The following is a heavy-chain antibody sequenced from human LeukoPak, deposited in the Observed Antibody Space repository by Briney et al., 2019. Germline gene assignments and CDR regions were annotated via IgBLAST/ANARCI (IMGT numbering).Heavy chain of an antibody. CDR2: ISYDGSDK. D-gene: IGHD3/OR15-3a*01. V-gene: IGHV3-30*04. CDR3: ARDGLPWLPQQYYFDY. CDR1: GFTFSSYA. J-gene: IGHJ4*02. Sequence: GRSLRLSCAASGFTFSSYAMHWVRQAPGKGLEWVAVISYDGSDKYYADSVKGRFTISRDNSKNTLYLQMNGLRAEDTAVYYGARDGLPWLPQQYYFDYWAKETLVPVP.